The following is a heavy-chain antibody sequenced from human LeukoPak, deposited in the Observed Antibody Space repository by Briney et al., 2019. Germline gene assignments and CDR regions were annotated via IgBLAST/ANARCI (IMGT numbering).Heavy chain of an antibody. CDR1: GGSISSYY. D-gene: IGHD3-3*01. V-gene: IGHV4-59*12. CDR2: IYYSGST. J-gene: IGHJ4*02. Sequence: SETLSLTCTVSGGSISSYYWSWIRQPPGKGLEWIGYIYYSGSTNYNPSLKSRVTISVDTSKNQFSLKLSSVTAADTAVYYCARGGKLRFLEWSSFDYWGQGTLVTVSS. CDR3: ARGGKLRFLEWSSFDY.